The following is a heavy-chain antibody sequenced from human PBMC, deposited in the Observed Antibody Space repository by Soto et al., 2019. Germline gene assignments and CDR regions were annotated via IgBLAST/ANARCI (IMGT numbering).Heavy chain of an antibody. V-gene: IGHV4-4*02. CDR3: AREKLIGLFDY. J-gene: IGHJ4*02. Sequence: SETLSLTCAVAGGSISSSNWWGWIRQPPGKGLGWVGEIYHSGTTNYNPSLKSRVTISVDTSKNQSSLKLSSVTAADTVVYYSAREKLIGLFDYWGQGTLVTVS. CDR1: GGSISSSNW. D-gene: IGHD2-15*01. CDR2: IYHSGTT.